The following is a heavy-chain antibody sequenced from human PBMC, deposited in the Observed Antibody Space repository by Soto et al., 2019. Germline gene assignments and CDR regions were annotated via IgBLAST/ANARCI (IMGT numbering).Heavy chain of an antibody. V-gene: IGHV3-21*01. CDR1: VFTFTTYS. Sequence: GGSLSLSCASSVFTFTTYSMNWVRQAPGKGLEWVSSISSSGTYTYYSDSLKGRITISRDNANNSLYLQMNSLTAEDTAIYFCARGGRASGYDFYYYGMDVWGQGTKVTVSS. CDR3: ARGGRASGYDFYYYGMDV. CDR2: ISSSGTYT. J-gene: IGHJ6*02. D-gene: IGHD5-12*01.